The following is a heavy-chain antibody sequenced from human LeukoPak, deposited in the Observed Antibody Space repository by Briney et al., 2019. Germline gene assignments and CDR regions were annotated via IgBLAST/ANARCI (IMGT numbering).Heavy chain of an antibody. V-gene: IGHV3-66*01. D-gene: IGHD3-22*01. J-gene: IGHJ4*02. CDR3: AREQYYYDSSGYYYLYYFDY. CDR2: IYSGGST. CDR1: GFTVSSNY. Sequence: PGGSLRLSCAASGFTVSSNYMSWVRQAPGKGLEWVSVIYSGGSTYYADSVKGRFTISRDNSKNTLYLQMNSLRAEDTAVYYCAREQYYYDSSGYYYLYYFDYWGQGTLVTVSS.